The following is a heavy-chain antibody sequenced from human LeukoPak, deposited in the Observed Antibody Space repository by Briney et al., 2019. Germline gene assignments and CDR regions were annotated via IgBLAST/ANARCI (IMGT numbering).Heavy chain of an antibody. V-gene: IGHV3-74*01. CDR3: ARRIGYSSGHSAVFYFDY. CDR2: INSGGDDT. Sequence: GGSLRLSCAASGFTFSTYWMHWVRQAPGKGLVWVSLINSGGDDTRYADSVKGRFTISRDNAKNTLYLQMNSLRAEDTAVYYCARRIGYSSGHSAVFYFDYWGQGTLVTVSS. J-gene: IGHJ4*02. CDR1: GFTFSTYW. D-gene: IGHD6-19*01.